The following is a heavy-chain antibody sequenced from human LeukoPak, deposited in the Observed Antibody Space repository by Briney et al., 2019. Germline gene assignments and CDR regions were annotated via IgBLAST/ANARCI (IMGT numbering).Heavy chain of an antibody. D-gene: IGHD3-3*01. V-gene: IGHV4-34*01. CDR1: GGSFSGYY. CDR2: INHSGST. J-gene: IGHJ4*02. Sequence: PSETLSLTCAVYGGSFSGYYWSWIRQPPGKGLEWIGEINHSGSTNYNPSLKSRVIISVDTSKNQFSLKLSSVTAADTAVYYCARVKTSTRITIFGVVIIHYYFDYWGQGTLVTVSS. CDR3: ARVKTSTRITIFGVVIIHYYFDY.